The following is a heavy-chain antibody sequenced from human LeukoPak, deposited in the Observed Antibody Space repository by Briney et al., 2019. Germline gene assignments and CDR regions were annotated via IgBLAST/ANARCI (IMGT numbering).Heavy chain of an antibody. CDR1: GYTFTGYY. D-gene: IGHD2-15*01. CDR3: ARGSRVVVVAATMYY. CDR2: SNRNCGAT. Sequence: ASVKVSCQASGYTFTGYYMHWVGPAPGRALEWMGWSNRNCGATNYAQKFHGRVTMTRDTSISTDYMELSRLRSDDTAVYYCARGSRVVVVAATMYYWGQGTLVTVSS. V-gene: IGHV1-2*02. J-gene: IGHJ4*02.